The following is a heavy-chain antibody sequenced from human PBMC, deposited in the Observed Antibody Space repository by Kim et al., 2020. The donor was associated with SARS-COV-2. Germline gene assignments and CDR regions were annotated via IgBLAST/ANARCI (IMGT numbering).Heavy chain of an antibody. CDR3: ARFKEEVSMIVVVITTVSRYAEY. Sequence: SETLSLTCAVYGGSFSGYYWSWIRQPPGKGLEWIGEINHSGSTNYNPSLKSRATISVDTSNNQVSLKLSSVTAADTADYYCARFKEEVSMIVVVITTVSRYAEYWGQGTPLTVSS. D-gene: IGHD3-22*01. CDR2: INHSGST. V-gene: IGHV4-34*01. J-gene: IGHJ4*02. CDR1: GGSFSGYY.